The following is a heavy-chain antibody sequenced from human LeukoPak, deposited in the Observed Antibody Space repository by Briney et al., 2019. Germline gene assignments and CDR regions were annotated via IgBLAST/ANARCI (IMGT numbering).Heavy chain of an antibody. Sequence: ASVKVSCKASGYTFTSNYIHWVRQAPGQGREWMGMIYPRDGSTSYAQKFQGRVTVTKDTSTSTVYMELSSLRSEDTAVYYCARMGGSGSGPHGFDPWGQGTLVTVSS. CDR3: ARMGGSGSGPHGFDP. CDR1: GYTFTSNY. J-gene: IGHJ5*02. CDR2: IYPRDGST. D-gene: IGHD3-10*01. V-gene: IGHV1-46*01.